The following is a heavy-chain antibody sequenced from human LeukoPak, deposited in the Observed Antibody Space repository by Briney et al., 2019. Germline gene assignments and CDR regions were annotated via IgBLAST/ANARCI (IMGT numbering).Heavy chain of an antibody. CDR3: VRRRYSSGTGFFDY. Sequence: PGGSLRLSCTASGFTFSSYAMNWVRQAPGKGLEWVSYISNTGGYISYADSVKGRFNISRDNAKNALYLQMNSLRAEDTACYYCVRRRYSSGTGFFDYWGQGTLVTVSP. CDR2: ISNTGGYI. CDR1: GFTFSSYA. D-gene: IGHD6-19*01. J-gene: IGHJ4*02. V-gene: IGHV3-21*01.